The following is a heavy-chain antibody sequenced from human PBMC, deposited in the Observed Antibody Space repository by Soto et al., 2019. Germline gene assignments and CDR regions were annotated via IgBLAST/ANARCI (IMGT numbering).Heavy chain of an antibody. CDR1: GGSISSGDYY. Sequence: SETLSLTCTVSGGSISSGDYYWSWIRQPPGKGLEWIGYIYYSGSTYYNPSLKSRVTISVDTSKNQFSLKLSSVTAADTAVYYCARYQPASPGAFDIWGQGTMVTV. D-gene: IGHD2-2*01. V-gene: IGHV4-30-4*01. CDR3: ARYQPASPGAFDI. CDR2: IYYSGST. J-gene: IGHJ3*02.